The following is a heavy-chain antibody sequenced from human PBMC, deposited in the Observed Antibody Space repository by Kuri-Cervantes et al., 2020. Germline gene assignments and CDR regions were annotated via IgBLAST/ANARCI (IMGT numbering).Heavy chain of an antibody. CDR2: INPSGGST. V-gene: IGHV1-46*01. D-gene: IGHD3-22*01. Sequence: ASVKVSCKASGYTFTSYYMHWVRQAPGQGLEWMGIINPSGGSTSYAQKFRGRVTMTRDTSTSTVYMELSSLRSEDTAVYYCARSYDTSGYANSLDSWGRGTLVTVSS. CDR1: GYTFTSYY. CDR3: ARSYDTSGYANSLDS. J-gene: IGHJ4*02.